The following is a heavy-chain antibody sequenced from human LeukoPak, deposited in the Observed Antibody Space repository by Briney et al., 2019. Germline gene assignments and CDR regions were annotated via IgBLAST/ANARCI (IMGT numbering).Heavy chain of an antibody. D-gene: IGHD4-17*01. J-gene: IGHJ4*02. Sequence: SQTLSLTCTVSGGSISSGDYYWSWLRQPPGKGLEWIGYIYYSGSTYYNPSLKSRVTISVDTSKNQFSLKLSSVTAADTAVYYCARVSGYGDYVVDYWGQGTLVTVSS. CDR2: IYYSGST. CDR3: ARVSGYGDYVVDY. V-gene: IGHV4-30-4*01. CDR1: GGSISSGDYY.